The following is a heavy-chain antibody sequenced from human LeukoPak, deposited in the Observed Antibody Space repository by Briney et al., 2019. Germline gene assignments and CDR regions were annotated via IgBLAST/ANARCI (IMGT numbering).Heavy chain of an antibody. CDR3: ARASPLYYYGSGSYDD. D-gene: IGHD3-10*01. CDR1: GYTFTSYY. J-gene: IGHJ4*02. V-gene: IGHV1-46*01. Sequence: ASVKVSCKASGYTFTSYYMHWVRQAPGQGLEWMGIINPSGGSTSYAQKFQGRVTMTRDTSTSTVYMELSSLRSEDTAVYYCARASPLYYYGSGSYDDWGQGTLVTVSS. CDR2: INPSGGST.